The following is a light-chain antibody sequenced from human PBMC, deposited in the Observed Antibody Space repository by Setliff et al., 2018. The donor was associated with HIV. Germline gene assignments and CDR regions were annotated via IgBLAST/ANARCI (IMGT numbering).Light chain of an antibody. CDR3: QVGDSSSDHSYV. J-gene: IGLJ1*01. Sequence: SYELTQPPSVSVAPGKTARITCGGNNIGSKSVHWYQQKAGQAPVLVIYYDSDRPSGIPERFSGSNSGNTATLTISRVEAGDEDDYYCQVGDSSSDHSYVFGTGTKVTVL. CDR2: YDS. V-gene: IGLV3-21*04. CDR1: NIGSKS.